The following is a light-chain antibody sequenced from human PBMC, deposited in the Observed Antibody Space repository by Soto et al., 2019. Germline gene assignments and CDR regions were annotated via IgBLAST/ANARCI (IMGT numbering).Light chain of an antibody. CDR3: MQGTQWQRT. V-gene: IGKV2-30*02. CDR2: RVS. CDR1: QSLVHSDGNTY. Sequence: DVVLTQSPVSLPVTLGQPASISCMSSQSLVHSDGNTYLNWFQQRPGHSPRRLVYRVSNRDSGVPDNFGGSGSGTNFTLKISSVEAEDIGVYYCMQGTQWQRTFGQGTKVEIK. J-gene: IGKJ1*01.